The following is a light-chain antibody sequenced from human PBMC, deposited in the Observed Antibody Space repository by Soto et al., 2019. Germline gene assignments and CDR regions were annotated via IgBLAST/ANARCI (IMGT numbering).Light chain of an antibody. Sequence: VMTQSPASLSVSPGERATLSCRASESVSSNLAWYQQKPGQGPRLLIYGASTRATGIPARFSDSGSGTEFTLTINSLQSEDFAVYYCQQYNNWPWTFGQGTKVEIK. CDR1: ESVSSN. CDR3: QQYNNWPWT. J-gene: IGKJ1*01. V-gene: IGKV3-15*01. CDR2: GAS.